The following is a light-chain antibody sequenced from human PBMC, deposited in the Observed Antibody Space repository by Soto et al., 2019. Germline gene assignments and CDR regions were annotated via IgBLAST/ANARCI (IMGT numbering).Light chain of an antibody. CDR3: CSFEGNYIYV. CDR2: DVS. Sequence: QSALTQPRSVSGSPGQSVTISCTGTSSDVGGYNYVSWYLQHPGKAPKVMIYDVSKRPSGVPDRFSGSKSGNTASLTISGLQSEDEADYYCCSFEGNYIYVFGTGTKVTLL. J-gene: IGLJ1*01. V-gene: IGLV2-11*01. CDR1: SSDVGGYNY.